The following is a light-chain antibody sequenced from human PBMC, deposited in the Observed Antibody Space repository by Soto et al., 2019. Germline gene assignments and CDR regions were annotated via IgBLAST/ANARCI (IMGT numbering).Light chain of an antibody. CDR3: CSYTRTSNHYF. V-gene: IGLV2-14*01. CDR1: SSDIGGYDY. Sequence: QSPLTQPASVSLSPGQSITISCTGTSSDIGGYDYVSWYQQRPGKAPKLMIYEVRYRPSGVSNRFSGSKSGNTASLTISGLQAEDGAVYYCCSYTRTSNHYFFGSGTKVTVL. CDR2: EVR. J-gene: IGLJ1*01.